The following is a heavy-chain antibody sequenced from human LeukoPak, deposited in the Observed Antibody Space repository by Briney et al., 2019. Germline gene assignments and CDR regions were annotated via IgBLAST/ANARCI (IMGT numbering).Heavy chain of an antibody. CDR3: VREARAAAEY. Sequence: ASVKVSCKASGYTFTAYYMHWVRQAPGQGLEWVGWINSGSGDTNYAQRFQGRVTVTRDTSISTTYMEVYNLKSDDTAVYYCVREARAAAEYWGQGTLVTVSS. V-gene: IGHV1-2*02. CDR1: GYTFTAYY. J-gene: IGHJ4*02. D-gene: IGHD2-15*01. CDR2: INSGSGDT.